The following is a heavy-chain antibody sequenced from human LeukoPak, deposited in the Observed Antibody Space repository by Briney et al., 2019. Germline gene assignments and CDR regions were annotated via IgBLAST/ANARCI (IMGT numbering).Heavy chain of an antibody. D-gene: IGHD4-17*01. CDR1: GGSFSGYY. Sequence: SETLSLTCAVYGGSFSGYYWSWIRQPPGKGLEWIGEINHSGSTNYNPSLKSRVTISVDTSKNQFSLKLSSVTAADTAVYYCARAVSDYGERDGSPRRVIFDYWGQGTLVTVSS. V-gene: IGHV4-34*01. J-gene: IGHJ4*02. CDR2: INHSGST. CDR3: ARAVSDYGERDGSPRRVIFDY.